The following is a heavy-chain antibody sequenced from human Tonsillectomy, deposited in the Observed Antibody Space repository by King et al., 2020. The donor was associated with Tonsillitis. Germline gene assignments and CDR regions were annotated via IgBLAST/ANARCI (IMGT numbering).Heavy chain of an antibody. V-gene: IGHV3-23*03. CDR1: GFTFGSYA. CDR3: AKWLAYCGGDCSYGMDV. D-gene: IGHD2-21*02. J-gene: IGHJ6*02. Sequence: VQLVESGGGLVQPGGSLRLSCVASGFTFGSYAKSWVRQAPGKGLEWVSVIYSGGSSTYYADSVKGRFTISRDNYKNTLYLQMNSLRAEDTAVYYCAKWLAYCGGDCSYGMDVWGQGTTVTVSS. CDR2: IYSGGSST.